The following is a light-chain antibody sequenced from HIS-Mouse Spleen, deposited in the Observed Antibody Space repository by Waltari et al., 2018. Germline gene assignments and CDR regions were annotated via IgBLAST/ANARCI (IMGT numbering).Light chain of an antibody. Sequence: QSALTQPPSASGSPGQSVTISCTGTSSGVGGYNYVSWYQQHLGKAPKLMIYEVSKRPSGVPDRFSGSKSGNTASLTVSGLQAEDEADYYCSSYAGSNNLVFGGGTKLTVL. V-gene: IGLV2-8*01. CDR3: SSYAGSNNLV. CDR1: SSGVGGYNY. J-gene: IGLJ2*01. CDR2: EVS.